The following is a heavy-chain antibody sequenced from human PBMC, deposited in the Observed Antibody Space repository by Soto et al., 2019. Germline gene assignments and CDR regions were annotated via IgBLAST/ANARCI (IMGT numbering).Heavy chain of an antibody. CDR2: IYYSGST. J-gene: IGHJ6*02. D-gene: IGHD3-9*01. Sequence: QLQLQESGPGLVKPSETLSLTCTVSGGSISSSSYYWGWIRQPPGKGLEWIGSIYYSGSTYYNPSLKSRVTISVDTSKNQFSLKLSSVTAADTAVYYCASRSTGYYILVAEEVIGMDVWGQGTTVTVSS. CDR3: ASRSTGYYILVAEEVIGMDV. V-gene: IGHV4-39*01. CDR1: GGSISSSSYY.